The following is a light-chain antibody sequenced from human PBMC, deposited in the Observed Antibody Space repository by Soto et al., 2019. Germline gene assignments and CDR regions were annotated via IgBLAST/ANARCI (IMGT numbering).Light chain of an antibody. Sequence: EIVLTQSPATLSLSPGERATLSCRASQSVENYLAWFQQKRGQAPRLLIYDTSNRAAGSPDRFSGSGSGTDFTLTISSLDAEDFAGYYCHQRYIWPPLTFGGGTKVEIK. CDR2: DTS. CDR1: QSVENY. J-gene: IGKJ4*01. CDR3: HQRYIWPPLT. V-gene: IGKV3-11*01.